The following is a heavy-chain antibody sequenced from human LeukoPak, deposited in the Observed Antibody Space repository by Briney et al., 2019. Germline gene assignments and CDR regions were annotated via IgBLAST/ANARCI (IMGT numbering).Heavy chain of an antibody. V-gene: IGHV3-30*02. CDR1: GFTFSSYG. CDR3: AKDARSGYSSNLFDY. D-gene: IGHD6-19*01. Sequence: GGSLRLSCAASGFTFSSYGMHWVRQAPGKWLEWVAFIRYDGSNKYYADSVKGRFTISRDNSKNTLYLQMNSLRAEDTAVYYCAKDARSGYSSNLFDYWGQGTLVPVSS. J-gene: IGHJ4*02. CDR2: IRYDGSNK.